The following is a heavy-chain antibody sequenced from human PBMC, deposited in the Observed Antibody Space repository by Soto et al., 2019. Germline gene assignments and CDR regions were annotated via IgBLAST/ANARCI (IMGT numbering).Heavy chain of an antibody. D-gene: IGHD3-10*01. CDR2: IYYSGST. CDR1: GGTIISGDYY. V-gene: IGHV4-30-4*01. Sequence: SVTMSVTCTVAGGTIISGDYYWSWISKPPGKGLEWIGYIYYSGSTYYNPSLKSRVTISVDTSKNQFSLKLSSATAADTAVYYCARVGGFGATTIDYWGQGTLVTVSS. CDR3: ARVGGFGATTIDY. J-gene: IGHJ4*02.